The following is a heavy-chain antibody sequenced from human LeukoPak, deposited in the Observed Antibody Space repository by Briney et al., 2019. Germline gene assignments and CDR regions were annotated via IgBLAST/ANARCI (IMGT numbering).Heavy chain of an antibody. V-gene: IGHV3-23*01. Sequence: GGSLRLSCAASGFTFSNYVMSWVRQAPGKGLEWVSGISGSGGNTYYADSMKGRFTISRDNSKDTLYLQMDSLRAEDAAVYYCANEYSKGDVWGQGTVVAVSS. CDR1: GFTFSNYV. CDR2: ISGSGGNT. D-gene: IGHD4-11*01. J-gene: IGHJ3*01. CDR3: ANEYSKGDV.